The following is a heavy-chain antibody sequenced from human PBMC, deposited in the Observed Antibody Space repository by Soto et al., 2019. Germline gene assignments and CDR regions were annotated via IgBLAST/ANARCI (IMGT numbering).Heavy chain of an antibody. V-gene: IGHV3-30-3*01. Sequence: GGSLRLSCAASGFTFSSYAMHWVRQAPGKGLEWVAVISYDGSNEYYADSVKGRFTISRDNAKNSLYLQMNSLRAEDTAVYYCARDRGYDAHDYYYNAMDVWGQGTMVTVSS. CDR3: ARDRGYDAHDYYYNAMDV. D-gene: IGHD2-15*01. J-gene: IGHJ6*02. CDR1: GFTFSSYA. CDR2: ISYDGSNE.